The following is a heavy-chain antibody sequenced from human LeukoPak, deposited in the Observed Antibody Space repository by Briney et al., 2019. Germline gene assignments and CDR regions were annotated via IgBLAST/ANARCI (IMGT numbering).Heavy chain of an antibody. D-gene: IGHD1-26*01. CDR2: VYYSGTT. CDR1: GGSISSYY. V-gene: IGHV4-59*12. CDR3: ARTRRATSDAFDI. J-gene: IGHJ3*02. Sequence: SETLSLTCTVSGGSISSYYWSWIRQPPGKGLEWIGYVYYSGTTNYNPSLKSRVTISVDTSKNQFSLKLSSVTAADTAVYYCARTRRATSDAFDIWGQGTMVTVSS.